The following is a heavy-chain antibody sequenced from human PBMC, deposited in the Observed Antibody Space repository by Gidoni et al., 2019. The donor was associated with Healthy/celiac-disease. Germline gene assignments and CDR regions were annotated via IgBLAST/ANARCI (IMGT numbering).Heavy chain of an antibody. CDR3: ARKIQLWSDAFDI. V-gene: IGHV1-8*01. CDR2: MNPNSGNT. D-gene: IGHD5-18*01. Sequence: LEWMGWMNPNSGNTGYAQKFQGRVTMTRNTSISTAYMELSSLRSEDTAVYYCARKIQLWSDAFDIWGQGTMVTVSS. J-gene: IGHJ3*02.